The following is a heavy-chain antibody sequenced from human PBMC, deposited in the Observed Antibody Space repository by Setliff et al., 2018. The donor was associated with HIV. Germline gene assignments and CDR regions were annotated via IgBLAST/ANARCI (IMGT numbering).Heavy chain of an antibody. CDR1: GYSISSGYY. J-gene: IGHJ2*01. Sequence: LSLTCAVSGYSISSGYYWGWIRQPPGKGLEWIGSIYHGGSAYYKPSLKSRVTISVDMSKNQFSLRLSSVTAADTAVYYCARQCGGNSPVSCWYFDLWGRGTLVTVSS. V-gene: IGHV4-38-2*01. D-gene: IGHD2-21*02. CDR2: IYHGGSA. CDR3: ARQCGGNSPVSCWYFDL.